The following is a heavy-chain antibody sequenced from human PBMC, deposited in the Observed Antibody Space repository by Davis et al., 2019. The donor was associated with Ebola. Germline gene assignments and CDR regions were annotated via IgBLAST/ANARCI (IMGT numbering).Heavy chain of an antibody. CDR2: IYHSGST. CDR3: ARVDKPPPVYYFDY. V-gene: IGHV4-38-2*02. J-gene: IGHJ4*02. D-gene: IGHD5/OR15-5a*01. CDR1: GYSISSGYY. Sequence: PSETLSLTCTVSGYSISSGYYWGWIRQPPGKGLEWIGSIYHSGSTYYNPSLKSRVTISVDTSKNQFSLKLSSVTAADTAVYYCARVDKPPPVYYFDYWGQGTLVTVSS.